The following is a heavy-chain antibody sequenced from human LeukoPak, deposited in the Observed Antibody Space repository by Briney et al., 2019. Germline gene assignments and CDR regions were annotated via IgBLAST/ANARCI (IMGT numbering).Heavy chain of an antibody. CDR2: ISVYNGNT. V-gene: IGHV1-18*01. J-gene: IGHJ4*02. D-gene: IGHD3-10*01. CDR3: ARCPHYYGSGSYYPFDY. Sequence: ASVKVSCKASGYTFTTYDISWVRQAPGQGLEWMGWISVYNGNTNYAQKFQGKGTITIDTDTTKTYMYLRSLISDETAVYYCARCPHYYGSGSYYPFDYWAQGTLVSVSS. CDR1: GYTFTTYD.